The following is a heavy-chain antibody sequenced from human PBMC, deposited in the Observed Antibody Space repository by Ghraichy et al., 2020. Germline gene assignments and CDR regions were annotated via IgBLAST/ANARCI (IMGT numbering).Heavy chain of an antibody. J-gene: IGHJ4*02. CDR1: GYSFPSYW. CDR3: ATHRGSTVTLDY. Sequence: GESLNISCKGSGYSFPSYWVAWVRQLPGEGLEWMGIIYPSDSDTKYSPSFKGQVSMSVDKSSNTAYLQWSSLKASDTATYYCATHRGSTVTLDYWGLGTVVTVSS. V-gene: IGHV5-51*01. D-gene: IGHD4-17*01. CDR2: IYPSDSDT.